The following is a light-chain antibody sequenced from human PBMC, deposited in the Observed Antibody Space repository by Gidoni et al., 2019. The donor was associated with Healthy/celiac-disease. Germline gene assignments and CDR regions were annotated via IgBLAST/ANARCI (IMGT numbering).Light chain of an antibody. V-gene: IGLV6-57*02. CDR3: QSYDSSTLWV. J-gene: IGLJ3*02. CDR2: EDN. CDR1: RGSIASNY. Sequence: NFMLTQPHPVSESPGTTVTISCTGSRGSIASNYVQWYQPRPGSAPTTVIYEDNQRPSGVPDRFSGSIDSSSNSASLTISGLKTEDEADYYCQSYDSSTLWVFGGGTKLTVL.